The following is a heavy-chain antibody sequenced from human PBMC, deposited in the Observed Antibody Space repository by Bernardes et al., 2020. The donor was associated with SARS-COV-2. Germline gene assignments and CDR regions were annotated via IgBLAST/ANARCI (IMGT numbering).Heavy chain of an antibody. CDR1: GYTFTGYY. Sequence: ASVKVSCKASGYTFTGYYMHWVRQAPGQGLEWMGWINPNSGGTNYAQKFQGRVTMTRDTSISTAYMELSRLRSDDTAVYYCARVWSGRPPRYWYFDLWGRGTLVTGSA. D-gene: IGHD3-3*01. V-gene: IGHV1-2*02. J-gene: IGHJ2*01. CDR3: ARVWSGRPPRYWYFDL. CDR2: INPNSGGT.